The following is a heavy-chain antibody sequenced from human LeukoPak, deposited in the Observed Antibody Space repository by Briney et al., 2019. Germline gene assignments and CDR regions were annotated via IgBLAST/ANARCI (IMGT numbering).Heavy chain of an antibody. CDR3: ARDSGPYYYDSSGYLMDV. D-gene: IGHD3-22*01. Sequence: ASVKVSCKASGYTFTGYYMHWVRQAPGQGLEWMGRISPNSGGTNYAQKFQGRVTMTRDTPISTAYMELSRLRSDDTAVYYCARDSGPYYYDSSGYLMDVWGKGTTVTVPS. CDR2: ISPNSGGT. CDR1: GYTFTGYY. V-gene: IGHV1-2*06. J-gene: IGHJ6*04.